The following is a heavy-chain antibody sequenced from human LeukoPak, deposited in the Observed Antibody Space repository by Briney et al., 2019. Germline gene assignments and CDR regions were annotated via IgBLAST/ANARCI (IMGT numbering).Heavy chain of an antibody. V-gene: IGHV3-23*01. CDR1: GFTFSNSA. Sequence: PGGSLRLSCAASGFTFSNSAMSWVRQAPGKGLEWVSALSGSGDSTYYADSVKGRFTISRDNSKNTLYLQMNSLRAEDTAVYYCAKMATVAFDYWGQGTLVTVSS. CDR3: AKMATVAFDY. CDR2: LSGSGDST. D-gene: IGHD4-23*01. J-gene: IGHJ4*02.